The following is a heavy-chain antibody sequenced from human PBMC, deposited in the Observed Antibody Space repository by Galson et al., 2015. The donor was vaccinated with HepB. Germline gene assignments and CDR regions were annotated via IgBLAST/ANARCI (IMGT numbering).Heavy chain of an antibody. D-gene: IGHD6-19*01. V-gene: IGHV3-33*06. CDR2: IWYDGSNK. J-gene: IGHJ4*02. CDR1: GFTFSSYG. CDR3: AKDLGSGWYLSDY. Sequence: SLRLSCAASGFTFSSYGMHWVRQAPGKGLEWVAVIWYDGSNKYYADSVKGRFTISRDNSKNTLYLQMNSLRAEDTAVYYCAKDLGSGWYLSDYWGQGTLVTVSS.